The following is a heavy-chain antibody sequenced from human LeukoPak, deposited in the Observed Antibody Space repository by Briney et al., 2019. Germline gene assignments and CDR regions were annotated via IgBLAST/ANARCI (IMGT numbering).Heavy chain of an antibody. CDR3: AKESPLSHYDSSGTYCDY. J-gene: IGHJ4*02. CDR1: GFTFSSYA. D-gene: IGHD3-22*01. Sequence: PGGSLRLSCAASGFTFSSYAMSWVRQAPGKGLEWVSAISGSGGSTYYAGSVKGRFTISRDNSKNTLYLQMNSLRAEDTAVYYCAKESPLSHYDSSGTYCDYWGQGTLVTVSS. CDR2: ISGSGGST. V-gene: IGHV3-23*01.